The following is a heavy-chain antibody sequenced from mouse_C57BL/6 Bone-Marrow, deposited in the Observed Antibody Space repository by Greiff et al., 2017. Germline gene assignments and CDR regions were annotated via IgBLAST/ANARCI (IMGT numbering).Heavy chain of an antibody. CDR2: IRLKSDNYAT. D-gene: IGHD1-2*01. CDR1: GFTFSNYW. Sequence: DVKLQESGGGLVQPGGSMKLSCVASGFTFSNYWMNWVRQSPEKGLEWVAQIRLKSDNYATHYAESVKGRFTISRDDSKSSVYLQMNNLRAEDTEIYYCTGGYGYWGQGTTLTVSS. J-gene: IGHJ2*01. V-gene: IGHV6-3*01. CDR3: TGGYGY.